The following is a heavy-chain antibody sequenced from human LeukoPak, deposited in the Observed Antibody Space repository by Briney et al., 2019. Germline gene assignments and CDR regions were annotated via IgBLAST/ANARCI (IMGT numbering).Heavy chain of an antibody. J-gene: IGHJ4*02. CDR3: ARDHYDFWSGYPPSDGLDY. CDR1: GFTFSDYY. D-gene: IGHD3-3*01. CDR2: ISSSGSTI. V-gene: IGHV3-11*04. Sequence: GGSLRLSCAASGFTFSDYYMSWIRQAPGKGLEWVSYISSSGSTIYYADSVKGRFTISRDNAKNSLYLQMNSLRAEDTAVYYCARDHYDFWSGYPPSDGLDYWGQGTLVTVSS.